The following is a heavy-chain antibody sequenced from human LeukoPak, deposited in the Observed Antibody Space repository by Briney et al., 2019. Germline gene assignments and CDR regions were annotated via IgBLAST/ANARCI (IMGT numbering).Heavy chain of an antibody. Sequence: GESLKISCKGSGYSFTTYWIGWVRQMPGKGLEWMGIIYPGDSDIRYSPPFQGQVTISADKSMSTAYLQWRSLKASDTAMYYCARTNCGGDCYSAIDYWGQGTLVTVSS. J-gene: IGHJ4*02. CDR1: GYSFTTYW. D-gene: IGHD2-21*02. V-gene: IGHV5-51*01. CDR2: IYPGDSDI. CDR3: ARTNCGGDCYSAIDY.